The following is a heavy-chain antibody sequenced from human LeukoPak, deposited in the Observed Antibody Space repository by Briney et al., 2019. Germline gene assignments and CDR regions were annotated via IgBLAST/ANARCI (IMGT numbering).Heavy chain of an antibody. V-gene: IGHV3-30*19. D-gene: IGHD2-21*02. Sequence: HPGGSLRLSCAASGFTFSNYGMHWVRQAPGKGLEWVAFISYDGSNKYYADSVKGRFTISRDNSKNTLYLQMNSLRAEDTAVYYCARVPGLLGDSPWGVAFDIWGQGTMVTVSS. J-gene: IGHJ3*02. CDR1: GFTFSNYG. CDR2: ISYDGSNK. CDR3: ARVPGLLGDSPWGVAFDI.